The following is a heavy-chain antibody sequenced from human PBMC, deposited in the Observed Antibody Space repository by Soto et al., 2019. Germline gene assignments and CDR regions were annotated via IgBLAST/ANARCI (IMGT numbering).Heavy chain of an antibody. Sequence: QVQLQESGPGLVKPSETLSLTCTVSGGSISRYYWSWIRQPPGKGLEWIGYIYYSGSTNYNPSLKSRVTVSVDASKNQFSLKLSSVTAADTAVYYFARSRYSGYDSLDYWGQGTLVTVSS. CDR1: GGSISRYY. CDR2: IYYSGST. CDR3: ARSRYSGYDSLDY. J-gene: IGHJ4*02. V-gene: IGHV4-59*08. D-gene: IGHD5-12*01.